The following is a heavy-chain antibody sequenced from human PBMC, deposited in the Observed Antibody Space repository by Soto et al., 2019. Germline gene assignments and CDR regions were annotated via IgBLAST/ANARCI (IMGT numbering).Heavy chain of an antibody. D-gene: IGHD2-2*01. V-gene: IGHV4-31*03. CDR1: GGSISSGGYY. CDR3: AREPRYQPDQAYYFDY. CDR2: IYYSGST. Sequence: QVQLQESGPGLVKPSQTLSLTCTVSGGSISSGGYYWSWIRQHPGKGLEWIGYIYYSGSTYYNPSLKSRVTISVDTSKNQFSLKLSSVTAADTAVYYCAREPRYQPDQAYYFDYWGQGTLVTVSS. J-gene: IGHJ4*02.